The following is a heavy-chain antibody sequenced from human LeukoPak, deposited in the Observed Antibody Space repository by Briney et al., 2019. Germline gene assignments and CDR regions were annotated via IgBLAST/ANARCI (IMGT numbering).Heavy chain of an antibody. CDR2: IIPIFGTA. CDR1: GGTFSSYA. V-gene: IGHV1-69*05. J-gene: IGHJ4*02. Sequence: ASVKVSCKASGGTFSSYAISWVRQAPGQGLEWMGRIIPIFGTANYAQKFQGRVTITTDESTSTAYMELSSLRSEDTAVYHCASSTPRDYYGSGVSDWGQGTLVTVSS. D-gene: IGHD3-10*01. CDR3: ASSTPRDYYGSGVSD.